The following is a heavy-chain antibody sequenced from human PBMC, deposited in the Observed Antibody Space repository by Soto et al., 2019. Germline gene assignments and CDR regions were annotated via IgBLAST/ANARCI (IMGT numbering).Heavy chain of an antibody. CDR1: GFTFSGYS. V-gene: IGHV3-48*02. J-gene: IGHJ4*02. D-gene: IGHD3-9*01. CDR2: ISSGSKTI. Sequence: LRLSCAASGFTFSGYSVNWVRQAPGKGLEWVSYISSGSKTIYYAESVKGRFTVSRDNARNSQYLQMNSLRDEDTAVYYCAREDILGVRSFDYWGQGTLITVSS. CDR3: AREDILGVRSFDY.